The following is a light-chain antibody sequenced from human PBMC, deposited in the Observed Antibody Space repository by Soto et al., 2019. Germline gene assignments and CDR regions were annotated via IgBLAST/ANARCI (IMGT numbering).Light chain of an antibody. CDR3: QQYVTSSWT. Sequence: EIVLTQSPGTLSFSPGERSTLSCRTSQSVRSSHLAWYQQKPGQAPRLLIYGASSRATGIPDRFSGSGSGTDFTLTISRLDLEDSAFYYCQQYVTSSWTFGQGTKVDIK. J-gene: IGKJ1*01. V-gene: IGKV3-20*01. CDR2: GAS. CDR1: QSVRSSH.